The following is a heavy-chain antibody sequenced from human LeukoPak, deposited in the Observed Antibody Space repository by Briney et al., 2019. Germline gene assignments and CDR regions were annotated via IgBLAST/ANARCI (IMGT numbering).Heavy chain of an antibody. V-gene: IGHV1-18*01. Sequence: ASVKVSCKASGYTFTSYGISWVRQAPGQGLEWMGWISAYNGNTNYAQKLQGRVTMTTDTSTSTAYMELRSLRSDDTAVYYCARDRSRGYSGYDGTVDYWGQGTLVTVSS. CDR1: GYTFTSYG. CDR3: ARDRSRGYSGYDGTVDY. D-gene: IGHD5-12*01. J-gene: IGHJ4*02. CDR2: ISAYNGNT.